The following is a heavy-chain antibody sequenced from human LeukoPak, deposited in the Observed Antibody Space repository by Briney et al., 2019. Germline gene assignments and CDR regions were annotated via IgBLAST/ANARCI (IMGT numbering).Heavy chain of an antibody. Sequence: ASVKVSCKASGYTFTTYYMHWVRQAPGQRPEWMGIINPRGGSTDYSQKFQGRVTMTRDMSTSTVYMELSSLRSEDTAVYYCATPKYSSSSAFDYWGQGTLVTVSS. D-gene: IGHD6-6*01. V-gene: IGHV1-46*01. CDR3: ATPKYSSSSAFDY. CDR2: INPRGGST. J-gene: IGHJ4*02. CDR1: GYTFTTYY.